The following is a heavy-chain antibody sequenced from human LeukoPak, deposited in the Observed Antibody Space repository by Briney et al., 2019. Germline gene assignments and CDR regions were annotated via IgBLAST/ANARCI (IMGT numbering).Heavy chain of an antibody. V-gene: IGHV3-30*18. J-gene: IGHJ5*02. D-gene: IGHD1-20*01. Sequence: PGRSLRLSCAASGFTFSSYGMHWVRQAPGKGLEWVAFISYDGSNKYYADSVKGRFTISRDNSKNTLYLQMNSLRAEDTAVYYCAKDITGTSAAYNWFDPWGQGTLVTVSS. CDR1: GFTFSSYG. CDR3: AKDITGTSAAYNWFDP. CDR2: ISYDGSNK.